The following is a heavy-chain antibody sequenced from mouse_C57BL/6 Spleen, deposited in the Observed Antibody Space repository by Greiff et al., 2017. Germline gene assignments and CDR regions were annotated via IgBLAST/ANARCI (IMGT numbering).Heavy chain of an antibody. CDR2: IDPSDSYT. CDR1: GYTFTSYW. V-gene: IGHV1-59*01. J-gene: IGHJ3*01. CDR3: ARIACDYDEGAY. Sequence: QVQLQQPGAELVRPGPSVKLSCKASGYTFTSYWMHWVKQRPGQGLEWIGVIDPSDSYTNYNQKFKGKATLTVDTSSSTAYMQRSSLTAEDSAVYYRARIACDYDEGAYWGQGTLVTVSA. D-gene: IGHD2-4*01.